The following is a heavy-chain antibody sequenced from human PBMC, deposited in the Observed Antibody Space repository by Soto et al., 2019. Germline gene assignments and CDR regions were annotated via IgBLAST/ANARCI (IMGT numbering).Heavy chain of an antibody. Sequence: SVKVSCKASGGTFSSYAISWVRQAPGQGLEWMGGIIPIFGTANYAQKFRGRVTITADESTSTAYMELSSLRSGDTAVYYCARESGMVDGYSRSSAIAYYYYGMDVWGQGTTVTVSS. J-gene: IGHJ6*02. CDR2: IIPIFGTA. CDR1: GGTFSSYA. V-gene: IGHV1-69*13. D-gene: IGHD6-6*01. CDR3: ARESGMVDGYSRSSAIAYYYYGMDV.